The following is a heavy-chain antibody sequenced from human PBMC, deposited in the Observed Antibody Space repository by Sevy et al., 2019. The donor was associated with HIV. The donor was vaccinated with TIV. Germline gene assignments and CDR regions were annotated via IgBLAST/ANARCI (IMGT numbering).Heavy chain of an antibody. Sequence: ASVKVSCKASGGTFSSYAISWVRQAPGQGLEWMGGIIPIFGTANYAQKFQGRVTITADESTSTAYMELSSLRSEDTAVYYCASCSSTSCYRRDHHYYYYMDVWGKGTTVTVSS. CDR2: IIPIFGTA. J-gene: IGHJ6*03. CDR1: GGTFSSYA. D-gene: IGHD2-2*02. CDR3: ASCSSTSCYRRDHHYYYYMDV. V-gene: IGHV1-69*13.